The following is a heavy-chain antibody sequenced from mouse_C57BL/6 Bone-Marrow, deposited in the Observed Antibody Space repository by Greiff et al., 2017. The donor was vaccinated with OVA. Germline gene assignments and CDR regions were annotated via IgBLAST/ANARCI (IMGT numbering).Heavy chain of an antibody. V-gene: IGHV3-6*01. D-gene: IGHD1-1*01. CDR2: ISYDGSN. CDR1: GYSITSGYY. J-gene: IGHJ2*01. Sequence: VQLKESGPGLVKPSQSLSLTCSVTGYSITSGYYWNWIRQFPGNKLEWMGYISYDGSNNYNPSLKNRISITRDTSKNQFFLKLNSVTTEDTATDYCARKAYITTAPFDYWGQGTTLTVSS. CDR3: ARKAYITTAPFDY.